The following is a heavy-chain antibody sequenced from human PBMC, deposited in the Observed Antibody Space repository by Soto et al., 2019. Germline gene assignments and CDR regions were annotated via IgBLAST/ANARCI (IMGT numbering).Heavy chain of an antibody. CDR3: AHSMARGGLNDFDY. CDR1: GFSLSTRGEG. D-gene: IGHD3-10*01. Sequence: ETGPKLVNQTHTLTLTCTFSGFSLSTRGEGVGWIGQPPGKALEWLALIYWDDDKRYSPSLKSRLTITKDTSTNQVVLTMANMDPVDTATYYCAHSMARGGLNDFDYWGQGTQVTVSS. V-gene: IGHV2-5*02. J-gene: IGHJ4*02. CDR2: IYWDDDK.